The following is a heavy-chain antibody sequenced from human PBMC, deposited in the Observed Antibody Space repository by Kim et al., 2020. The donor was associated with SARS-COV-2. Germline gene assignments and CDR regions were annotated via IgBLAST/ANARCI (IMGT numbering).Heavy chain of an antibody. CDR2: ISSSSSYI. Sequence: GGSLRLSCAASGFTFSSYSMNWVRQAPGKGLEWVSSISSSSSYIYYADSVKGRFTISRDNAKNSLYLQMNSLRAEDTAVYYCARGRYCSSTSCYAGVSYWGQGTLVTVSS. D-gene: IGHD2-2*01. V-gene: IGHV3-21*01. CDR1: GFTFSSYS. J-gene: IGHJ4*02. CDR3: ARGRYCSSTSCYAGVSY.